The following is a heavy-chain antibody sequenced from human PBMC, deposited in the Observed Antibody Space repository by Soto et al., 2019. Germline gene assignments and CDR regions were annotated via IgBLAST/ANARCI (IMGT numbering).Heavy chain of an antibody. CDR3: AREYTDGSNFFDC. CDR2: ISHSGTT. J-gene: IGHJ4*02. V-gene: IGHV4-31*03. D-gene: IGHD2-2*02. CDR1: GGSISSAAYY. Sequence: QVQLQESGPGLVKPSQTLFLTCTVSGGSISSAAYYWSWIRQHPGKGLEWIGYISHSGTTSYIPSLKSRVIISVDTSKNQFPLSLTSVTAADTAVYFCAREYTDGSNFFDCWGQGALVTVSS.